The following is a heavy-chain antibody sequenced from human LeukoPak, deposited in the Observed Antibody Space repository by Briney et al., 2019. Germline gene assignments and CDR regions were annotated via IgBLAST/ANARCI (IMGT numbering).Heavy chain of an antibody. V-gene: IGHV4-34*01. Sequence: SETLSLTCSVSGGSFSSSNYYWSWIRQPPGKGLEWIGEINHSGSTNYNPSLKSRVTISVDTSKNQFSLKLSSVTAADTAVYYCARAPGWGIVVVKNAFDIWGQGTMVTVSS. CDR3: ARAPGWGIVVVKNAFDI. J-gene: IGHJ3*02. CDR1: GGSFSSSNYY. CDR2: INHSGST. D-gene: IGHD3-22*01.